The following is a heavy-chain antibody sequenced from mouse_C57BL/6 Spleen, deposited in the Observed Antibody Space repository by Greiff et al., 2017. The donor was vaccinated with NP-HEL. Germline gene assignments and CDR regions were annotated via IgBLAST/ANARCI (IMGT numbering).Heavy chain of an antibody. CDR2: IYPGDGDT. V-gene: IGHV1-80*01. CDR1: GYAFSSYW. J-gene: IGHJ1*03. CDR3: ARGDYGRLCYFDV. D-gene: IGHD1-1*01. Sequence: VQLQQSGAELVKPGASVKISCKASGYAFSSYWMNWVKQRPGKGLEWIGQIYPGDGDTNYNGKFKGKATLTADKSSSTAYMQLSVLTSDCSAVYFCARGDYGRLCYFDVWGTGTTLTVSS.